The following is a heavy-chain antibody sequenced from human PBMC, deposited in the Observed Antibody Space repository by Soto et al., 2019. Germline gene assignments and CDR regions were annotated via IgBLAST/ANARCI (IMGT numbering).Heavy chain of an antibody. CDR3: ARRWGRTFDY. CDR2: IYHSGST. D-gene: IGHD7-27*01. Sequence: SETLPLTCTVSCGSISNGDYYRSLIRQPPGKGLEWIGYIYHSGSTYYNPSLKSRVTISVDTSKNQFSLKLSSVTAADTAVYYCARRWGRTFDYWGQGTLVTVSS. J-gene: IGHJ4*02. CDR1: CGSISNGDYY. V-gene: IGHV4-30-4*01.